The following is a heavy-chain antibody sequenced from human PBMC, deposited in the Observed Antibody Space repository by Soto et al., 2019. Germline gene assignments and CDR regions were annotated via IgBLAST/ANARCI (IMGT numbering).Heavy chain of an antibody. CDR3: VRTQTSVTTYYFDY. D-gene: IGHD4-17*01. J-gene: IGHJ4*02. CDR1: GGSISSVDYY. Sequence: RSLTCTVSGGSISSVDYYWSWIRQPPGKGLEWIGYIYYSGSTYYNPSLKSRLTISVDTSKNQFSLRLSSVAAADTAVYYCVRTQTSVTTYYFDYWGQGTLVTVSS. V-gene: IGHV4-30-4*01. CDR2: IYYSGST.